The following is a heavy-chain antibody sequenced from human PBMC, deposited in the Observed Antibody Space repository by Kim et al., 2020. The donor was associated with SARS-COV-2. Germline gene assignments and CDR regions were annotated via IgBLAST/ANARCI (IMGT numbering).Heavy chain of an antibody. Sequence: NPALKSRVTMSVDTSKNQFSLKLSSVTAAYAAVYYCASSVAGPHNWFDPWGQGTLVTVSS. J-gene: IGHJ5*02. V-gene: IGHV4-4*07. CDR3: ASSVAGPHNWFDP. D-gene: IGHD6-19*01.